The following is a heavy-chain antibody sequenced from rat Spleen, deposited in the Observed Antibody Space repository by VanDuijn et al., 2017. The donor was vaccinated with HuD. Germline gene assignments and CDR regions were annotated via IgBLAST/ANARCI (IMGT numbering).Heavy chain of an antibody. CDR3: TRGLSMSSTNYYYALFAY. CDR2: IDYSSRT. Sequence: EVQLQESGPGLVKPSQSLSLTCSVTGYSITSNYWGWIRKFPGNKMEWMGYIDYSSRTSYNPSLKSRISITRDTSKNQFFLQLNSVTTEDTATYYCTRGLSMSSTNYYYALFAYWGQGTLVTVSS. D-gene: IGHD1-6*01. CDR1: GYSITSNY. J-gene: IGHJ3*01. V-gene: IGHV3-1*01.